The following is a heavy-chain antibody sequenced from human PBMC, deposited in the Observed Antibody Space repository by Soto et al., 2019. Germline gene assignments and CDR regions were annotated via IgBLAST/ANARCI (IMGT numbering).Heavy chain of an antibody. Sequence: PGGSLRLSWAASGFTFSSYGINWVRQAPGKGLEWVSALSGSGDTTYYADSVRGRFSISRDNSKNTLYLQMSSLRGEDTAVYYCAKGTQFFYYYAMGVWGQGTTVTVSS. CDR2: LSGSGDTT. CDR3: AKGTQFFYYYAMGV. V-gene: IGHV3-23*01. J-gene: IGHJ6*02. CDR1: GFTFSSYG.